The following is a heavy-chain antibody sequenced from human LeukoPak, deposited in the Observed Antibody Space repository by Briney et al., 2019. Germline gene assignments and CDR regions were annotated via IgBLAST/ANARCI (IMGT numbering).Heavy chain of an antibody. V-gene: IGHV1-8*01. D-gene: IGHD3-10*01. CDR2: MNPNSGNT. Sequence: VASVKVSCKASGYTFTSYDINWVRQATGQGLEWMGWMNPNSGNTGYAQKFQGRVTMTRNTSISTAYMELSSLRSEDTAVYYCARGSMVRGASWFDPWGQGTLVTVSS. J-gene: IGHJ5*02. CDR1: GYTFTSYD. CDR3: ARGSMVRGASWFDP.